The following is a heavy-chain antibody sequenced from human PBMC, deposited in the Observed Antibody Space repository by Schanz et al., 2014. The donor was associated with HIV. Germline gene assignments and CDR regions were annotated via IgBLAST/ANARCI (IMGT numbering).Heavy chain of an antibody. CDR1: GYTFTSYY. J-gene: IGHJ2*01. D-gene: IGHD4-4*01. V-gene: IGHV1-8*02. CDR3: ASQYSNYDSSRRYHWYFDL. Sequence: QVQLVQSGAELKKPGASVKVSCKASGYTFTSYYINWVRQATGQGLEWMGWMNPNSGHTGYAQKFQGRVTITADESTSTTYLELSSLRSEDTAVYYCASQYSNYDSSRRYHWYFDLWGRGTLVTVSS. CDR2: MNPNSGHT.